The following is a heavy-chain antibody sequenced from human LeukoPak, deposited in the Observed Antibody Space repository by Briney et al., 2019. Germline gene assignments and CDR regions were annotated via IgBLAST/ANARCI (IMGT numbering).Heavy chain of an antibody. D-gene: IGHD6-19*01. CDR2: ISSSSSYI. Sequence: PGGSLRLSCAASGFTFSSYSMNWVRQAPGKGLEWVSSISSSSSYIYYADSVKGRFTISRDNAKNSLYLQMNSLRAEDTALYYCARDRSLGIAVAGTNPFDYWGQGTLVTVSS. CDR1: GFTFSSYS. CDR3: ARDRSLGIAVAGTNPFDY. J-gene: IGHJ4*02. V-gene: IGHV3-21*04.